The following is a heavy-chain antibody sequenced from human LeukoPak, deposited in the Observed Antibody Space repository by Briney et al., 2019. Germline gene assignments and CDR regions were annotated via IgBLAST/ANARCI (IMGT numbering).Heavy chain of an antibody. CDR3: AKRSSSGYYSYYFDY. D-gene: IGHD3-22*01. J-gene: IGHJ4*02. V-gene: IGHV3-23*01. CDR2: ISGSGGST. CDR1: GFTFSSYA. Sequence: GGSLRLSYAASGFTFSSYAMSWVRQAPGKGLEWVSAISGSGGSTYYADSVKGRFTISRDNSKNTLYLQMNSLRAEDTAVYYCAKRSSSGYYSYYFDYWGQGTLVTVSS.